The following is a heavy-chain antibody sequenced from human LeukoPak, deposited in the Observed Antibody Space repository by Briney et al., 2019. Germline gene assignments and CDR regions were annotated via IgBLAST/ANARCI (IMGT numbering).Heavy chain of an antibody. J-gene: IGHJ3*02. CDR1: GFTFSSYW. Sequence: GGSLRLSCAASGFTFSSYWMSWVRQAPGKGLEWVANIKQDGSEKYYVDSVKGRFTISRDNAKNSLYLQMNSLRAEDTAVYYCARDLRRLELDAFDIWGQGTMVTVSS. CDR3: ARDLRRLELDAFDI. V-gene: IGHV3-7*01. D-gene: IGHD1-7*01. CDR2: IKQDGSEK.